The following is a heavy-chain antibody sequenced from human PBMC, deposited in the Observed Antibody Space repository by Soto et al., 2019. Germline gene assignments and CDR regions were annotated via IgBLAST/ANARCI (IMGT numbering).Heavy chain of an antibody. CDR1: GFTFSSYG. D-gene: IGHD6-13*01. J-gene: IGHJ3*02. CDR3: ARDGAAAGKPAAFDI. Sequence: PGGSLRLSCAASGFTFSSYGMHWVRQAPGKGLKWVAVIWYDGSNKYYADSLKGRFTISRDNSKNTLYLQMNSLRAEDTAVYYCARDGAAAGKPAAFDIWGQGTMVTVSS. CDR2: IWYDGSNK. V-gene: IGHV3-33*01.